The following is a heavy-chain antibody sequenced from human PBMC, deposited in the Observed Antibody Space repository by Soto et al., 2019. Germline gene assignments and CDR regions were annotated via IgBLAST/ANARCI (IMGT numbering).Heavy chain of an antibody. V-gene: IGHV3-30*18. Sequence: LRLSCAASGFTFSNYGMHWVRQAPGKGLEWVAVISYDGSNKYYADSVKGRFTISRDNSKNTLYLQMNSLRAEDTAVYYCAKDLGSGSYLFDAFDIWGQGTMVTVSS. CDR3: AKDLGSGSYLFDAFDI. D-gene: IGHD1-26*01. J-gene: IGHJ3*02. CDR2: ISYDGSNK. CDR1: GFTFSNYG.